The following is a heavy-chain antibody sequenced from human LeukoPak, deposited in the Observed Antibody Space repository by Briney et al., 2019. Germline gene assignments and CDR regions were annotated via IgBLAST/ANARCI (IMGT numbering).Heavy chain of an antibody. CDR2: TYYRSKWYS. CDR1: VASVSGSAS. CDR3: ARDPDSSNEWGPFDP. V-gene: IGHV6-1*01. D-gene: IGHD1-1*01. Sequence: SQTLSLTCAISVASVSGSASWNWIRRSPSRGLEWPGRTYYRSKWYSEYATSVKSRISINADTSENQFSLQLNSVIPEDTAVYYCARDPDSSNEWGPFDPWGQGTLVTVSS. J-gene: IGHJ5*02.